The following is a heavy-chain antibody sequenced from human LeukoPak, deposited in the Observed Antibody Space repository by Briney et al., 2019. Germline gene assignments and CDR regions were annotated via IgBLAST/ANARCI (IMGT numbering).Heavy chain of an antibody. CDR2: INHSGST. J-gene: IGHJ6*02. Sequence: SETLSLTCAVYGGSFSGYYWSWIRQPPGKGLEWIGEINHSGSTNYNPSLKSRVTISVDTSKNQFSLKLSSVTAADTAVYYCARHVVRGYYYGMDVWGQGTRVTVSS. V-gene: IGHV4-34*01. CDR3: ARHVVRGYYYGMDV. D-gene: IGHD2-15*01. CDR1: GGSFSGYY.